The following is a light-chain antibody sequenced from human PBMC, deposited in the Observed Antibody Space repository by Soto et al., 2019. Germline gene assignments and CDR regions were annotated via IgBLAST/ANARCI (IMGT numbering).Light chain of an antibody. CDR3: SSYTSSSYYV. Sequence: QSVLTQPASVSGSPGQSISIPCTGTSSDTGAYNYVSWYQQHPGKAPKLVIYEVINRPAGASDRFSGSKSGNTASLTISGLQAEDEADYYCSSYTSSSYYVFGTGTKLTVL. CDR1: SSDTGAYNY. CDR2: EVI. V-gene: IGLV2-14*01. J-gene: IGLJ1*01.